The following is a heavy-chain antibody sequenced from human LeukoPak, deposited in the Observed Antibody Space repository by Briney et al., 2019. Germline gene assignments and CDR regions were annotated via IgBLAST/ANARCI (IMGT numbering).Heavy chain of an antibody. V-gene: IGHV1-18*01. CDR2: VTSYNGDT. D-gene: IGHD3-9*01. CDR3: AKDWHILTGRNCFDP. Sequence: ASVKVSCKASGYTFTSYGISWVRQAPGQGLEWMGWVTSYNGDTNYAQKFQGRVAMSTDTSTSTAYMELRSLRFDDTAIYYCAKDWHILTGRNCFDPWGQGTLVTVSS. CDR1: GYTFTSYG. J-gene: IGHJ5*02.